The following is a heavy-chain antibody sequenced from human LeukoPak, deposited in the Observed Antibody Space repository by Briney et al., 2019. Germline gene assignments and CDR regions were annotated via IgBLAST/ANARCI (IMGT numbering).Heavy chain of an antibody. CDR1: GFAFSSFA. V-gene: IGHV3-23*01. J-gene: IGHJ6*03. D-gene: IGHD6-19*01. CDR3: TKELHVAVAVADYYYFYMDV. CDR2: INGGGNTT. Sequence: GGSLRLSCAASGFAFSSFAMGWVRQSPGKGLEWLSTINGGGNTTFYADSLKGRFTISRDNSKNTLYLHMDSLRPDDTAIYYCTKELHVAVAVADYYYFYMDVRGRGTAVTVSS.